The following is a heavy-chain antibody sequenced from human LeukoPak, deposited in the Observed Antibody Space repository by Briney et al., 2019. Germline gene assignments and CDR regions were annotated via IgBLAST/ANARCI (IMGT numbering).Heavy chain of an antibody. CDR1: GVSISSGGYY. J-gene: IGHJ6*02. CDR2: IYYSGST. Sequence: SETLSLTCTVSGVSISSGGYYWSWLRQHPGKGLEWIGYIYYSGSTYYNPSLKSRVTISVDTSKNQFSLKLSSVTAADTAVYYCARDVRSIAVAGFYYYGMDVWGQGTTVTVSS. V-gene: IGHV4-31*03. D-gene: IGHD6-19*01. CDR3: ARDVRSIAVAGFYYYGMDV.